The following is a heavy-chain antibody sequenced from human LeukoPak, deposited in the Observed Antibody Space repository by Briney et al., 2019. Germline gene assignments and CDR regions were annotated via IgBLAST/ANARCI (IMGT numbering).Heavy chain of an antibody. Sequence: GGSLRLSCAAPGSTFSSYWMSWVRQAPGKGLEWVANIKQDGSEKYYVDSVKGRFTISRDNAKNSLYLQMNSLRAEDTAVYYCARAPDFWSGYLDYLGQGTLVTVSS. CDR2: IKQDGSEK. V-gene: IGHV3-7*01. J-gene: IGHJ4*02. D-gene: IGHD3-3*01. CDR1: GSTFSSYW. CDR3: ARAPDFWSGYLDY.